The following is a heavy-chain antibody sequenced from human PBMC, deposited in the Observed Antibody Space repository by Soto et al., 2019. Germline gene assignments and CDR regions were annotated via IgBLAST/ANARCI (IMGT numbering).Heavy chain of an antibody. CDR1: GFIFSDFG. V-gene: IGHV3-30-3*01. D-gene: IGHD6-19*01. CDR2: ISKDGSDT. J-gene: IGHJ4*02. Sequence: GGSLRLSCVVSGFIFSDFGMHWVRQSPGEGLAWVASISKDGSDTYYAESVKGRFTISRDDSKSTVFLQMHTLKVEDTAAYFCASPREGQWLVFDHWGQRTLVTVS. CDR3: ASPREGQWLVFDH.